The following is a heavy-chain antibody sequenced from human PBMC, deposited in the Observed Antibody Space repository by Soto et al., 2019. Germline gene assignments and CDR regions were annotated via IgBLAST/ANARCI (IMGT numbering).Heavy chain of an antibody. J-gene: IGHJ6*02. D-gene: IGHD2-8*01. CDR1: GFTFRDYG. CDR2: IWNDGSNE. CDR3: ATPRNGDDYFGLDV. Sequence: QVQLVESGGGVVQPGRSLRLSCGASGFTFRDYGMHWVRQAPGKGLEWVAVIWNDGSNEEYAEPVKGRFTISRDNSKDTLYLQMNSLRSEDTGVYFCATPRNGDDYFGLDVWGQGTTVIVSS. V-gene: IGHV3-33*08.